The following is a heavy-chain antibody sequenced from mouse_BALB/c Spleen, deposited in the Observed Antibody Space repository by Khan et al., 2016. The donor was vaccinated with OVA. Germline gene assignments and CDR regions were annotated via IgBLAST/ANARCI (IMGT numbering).Heavy chain of an antibody. CDR1: GYSITSGYF. J-gene: IGHJ3*01. D-gene: IGHD3-1*01. V-gene: IGHV3-6*02. CDR2: IRYDGNS. CDR3: ARWGSSGPAWFAY. Sequence: VQLKQSGPGLVKPSQSLSLTCSVTGYSITSGYFWNWIRQFPGNKLEWMGYIRYDGNSNYNPSLKNRISITRDTSKNQFFLKLSSVTPEDTATYYCARWGSSGPAWFAYWGQGTLVTVSA.